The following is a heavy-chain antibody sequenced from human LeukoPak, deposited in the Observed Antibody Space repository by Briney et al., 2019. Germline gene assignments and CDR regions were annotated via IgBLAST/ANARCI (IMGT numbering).Heavy chain of an antibody. J-gene: IGHJ5*02. Sequence: GGSLRLSCAASGFTFSSYAMSWVRQAPGEGLEWVSAISGSGGSTYYADSVKGRFTISRDNSKNTLYLQMNSLRAEDTAVYYCAKDQDIVVVPWFDPWGQGTLVTVSS. CDR2: ISGSGGST. CDR3: AKDQDIVVVPWFDP. V-gene: IGHV3-23*01. CDR1: GFTFSSYA. D-gene: IGHD2-2*01.